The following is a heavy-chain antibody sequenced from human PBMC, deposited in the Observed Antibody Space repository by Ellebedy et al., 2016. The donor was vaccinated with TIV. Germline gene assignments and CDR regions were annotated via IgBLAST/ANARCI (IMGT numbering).Heavy chain of an antibody. CDR3: ARDLSEPPGPPFGVDY. CDR1: GFTFSSHW. V-gene: IGHV3-7*01. D-gene: IGHD3-16*01. Sequence: GESLKISXAASGFTFSSHWMSWVRQAPGKGLEWVANIKQDGTEEYYVDSVKGRFTISRDNAKNSLYLQMNSLRAEDTAVYYCARDLSEPPGPPFGVDYWGQGTLVTVSS. CDR2: IKQDGTEE. J-gene: IGHJ4*02.